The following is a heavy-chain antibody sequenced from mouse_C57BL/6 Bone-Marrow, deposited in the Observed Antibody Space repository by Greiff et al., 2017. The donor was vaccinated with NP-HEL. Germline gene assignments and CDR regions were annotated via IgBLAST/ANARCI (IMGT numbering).Heavy chain of an antibody. CDR1: GYTFTSYW. J-gene: IGHJ3*01. Sequence: QVQLQQPGAELVRPGSSVKLSCKASGYTFTSYWMDWVHQRPGQGLEWIGNIYPSASETPSNHKFKDKATLTVAQSYSPAYMQLSSLTSEDSAVYYCARYGSPPWFAYWDQGTLVTVSA. D-gene: IGHD1-1*01. V-gene: IGHV1-61*01. CDR3: ARYGSPPWFAY. CDR2: IYPSASET.